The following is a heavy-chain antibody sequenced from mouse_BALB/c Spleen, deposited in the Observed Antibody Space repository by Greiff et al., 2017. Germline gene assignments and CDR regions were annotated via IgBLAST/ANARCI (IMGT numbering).Heavy chain of an antibody. Sequence: EVKLVESGGGLVKPGGSLKLSCAASGFAFSSYDMSWVRQTPEKSLEWVAYISSGGGSTYYPGTVKGRFTISRDNAKNTLYLQISSLKSEDTAMYYCARSYGNDDAHDDWGEGTTLTVSS. CDR1: GFAFSSYD. V-gene: IGHV5-12-1*01. J-gene: IGHJ2*01. CDR3: ARSYGNDDAHDD. D-gene: IGHD2-2*01. CDR2: ISSGGGST.